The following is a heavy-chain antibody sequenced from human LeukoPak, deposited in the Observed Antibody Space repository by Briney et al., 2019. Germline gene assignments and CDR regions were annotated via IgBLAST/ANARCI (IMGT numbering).Heavy chain of an antibody. Sequence: ASVKVSCKASGYTFTGYYMHWVRQAPGQGLEWMGWINPNSGGTNYAQKFQGRVTMTRDTSISTAYMELSRLRSDDTAVYYCAKEYSSSPYYYYYMDVWGKGTTVTVSS. CDR3: AKEYSSSPYYYYYMDV. J-gene: IGHJ6*03. V-gene: IGHV1-2*02. CDR1: GYTFTGYY. CDR2: INPNSGGT. D-gene: IGHD6-6*01.